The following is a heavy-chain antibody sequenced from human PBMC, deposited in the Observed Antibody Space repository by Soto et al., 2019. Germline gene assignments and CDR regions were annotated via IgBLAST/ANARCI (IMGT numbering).Heavy chain of an antibody. J-gene: IGHJ4*02. CDR2: ISYSGST. CDR3: ATMGTPATGLYYFDY. D-gene: IGHD2-15*01. V-gene: IGHV4-30-4*01. CDR1: GGSISSGNYY. Sequence: TLSLTCTVSGGSISSGNYYWSWIRQPPEKGLEWIGFISYSGSTYYNLSLKSRVTISVDTSKNQVSLNLSFVTAADTAVYYCATMGTPATGLYYFDYWGQGTLVTVSS.